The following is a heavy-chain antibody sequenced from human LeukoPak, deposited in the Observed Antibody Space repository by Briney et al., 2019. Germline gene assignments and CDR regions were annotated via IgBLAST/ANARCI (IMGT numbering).Heavy chain of an antibody. J-gene: IGHJ4*02. CDR3: AKAVYVYYYDSSYFDY. V-gene: IGHV3-23*01. Sequence: GGSLRLSCAASGFTFSSYAMSWVRQAPGKGLERVSAISGSGGSTYYADSVKGRFTISRDNSKNTLYLQMNSLRAEDTAVYYCAKAVYVYYYDSSYFDYWGQGTLVTVSS. CDR2: ISGSGGST. D-gene: IGHD3-22*01. CDR1: GFTFSSYA.